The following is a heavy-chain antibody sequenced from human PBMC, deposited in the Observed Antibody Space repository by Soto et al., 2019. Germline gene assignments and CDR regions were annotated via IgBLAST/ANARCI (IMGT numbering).Heavy chain of an antibody. CDR1: GFTFSSYG. Sequence: QVQLVESGGGVVQPGRSLRLSCAASGFTFSSYGMHWVRQAPGKGLEWVAVIWYDGSNKYYADSVKGRFTISRDNSKNTLYLQMNSLRAEDTAVYCCARGQGWFDPWGQGTLVTVSS. CDR3: ARGQGWFDP. V-gene: IGHV3-33*01. CDR2: IWYDGSNK. J-gene: IGHJ5*02.